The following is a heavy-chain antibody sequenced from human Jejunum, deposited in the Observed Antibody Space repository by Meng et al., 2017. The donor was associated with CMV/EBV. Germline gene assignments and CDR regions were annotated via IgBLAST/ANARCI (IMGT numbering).Heavy chain of an antibody. CDR3: ARAWGRQQLLSSLDY. CDR1: QYSLTGHH. CDR2: INTNNGDT. V-gene: IGHV1-2*02. D-gene: IGHD4-11*01. Sequence: SQYSLTGHHIHWVRQTPGQGLEWMGWINTNNGDTKYAQNFQGRVTMTRDTSIDTVYMDLSSLKSDDTAVYHCARAWGRQQLLSSLDYWGQGTLVTVSS. J-gene: IGHJ4*02.